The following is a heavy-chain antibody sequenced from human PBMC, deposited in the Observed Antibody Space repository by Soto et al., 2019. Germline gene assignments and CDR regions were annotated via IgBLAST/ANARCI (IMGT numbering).Heavy chain of an antibody. D-gene: IGHD5-18*01. CDR1: GGTFSTYA. Sequence: QVQLVQSGAEVKKPESSVKVSCKAPGGTFSTYAISWVRQAPGQGLEWMGGIIPMFGTANYAQRFQDRVTXTXXESTNTVSMELSRLRAEDTAVYFCASGIQLWLRRINNGYSGWGQGTLVTVSS. CDR2: IIPMFGTA. V-gene: IGHV1-69*05. CDR3: ASGIQLWLRRINNGYSG. J-gene: IGHJ4*02.